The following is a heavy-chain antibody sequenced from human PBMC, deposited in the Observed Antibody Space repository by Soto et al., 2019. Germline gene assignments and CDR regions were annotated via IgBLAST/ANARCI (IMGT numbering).Heavy chain of an antibody. J-gene: IGHJ4*02. V-gene: IGHV4-39*01. Sequence: SETLSLTCTVFGGSISITSYYWACIRQPPGKGLEWIGSIYYSGSTYSNPSLKSRVTISVDTTKNQFSLKLSSVTAAHTAVYYCAIHGNQGGVIAPFDYRDQGTLVTVSS. CDR3: AIHGNQGGVIAPFDY. D-gene: IGHD3-16*02. CDR1: GGSISITSYY. CDR2: IYYSGST.